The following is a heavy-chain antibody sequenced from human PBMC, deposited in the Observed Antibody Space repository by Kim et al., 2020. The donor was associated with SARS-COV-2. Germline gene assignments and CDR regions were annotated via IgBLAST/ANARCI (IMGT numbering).Heavy chain of an antibody. D-gene: IGHD3-10*01. J-gene: IGHJ6*02. CDR3: ARDSRAGKRLPRITMVRGEKYGMDV. Sequence: GGSLRLSCAASGFTFSSYGMHWVRQAPGKGLEWVAVIWYDGSNKYYADSVKGRFTISRDNSKNTLYLQMNSLRAEDTAVYYCARDSRAGKRLPRITMVRGEKYGMDVWGQGTTVTVSS. CDR2: IWYDGSNK. CDR1: GFTFSSYG. V-gene: IGHV3-33*01.